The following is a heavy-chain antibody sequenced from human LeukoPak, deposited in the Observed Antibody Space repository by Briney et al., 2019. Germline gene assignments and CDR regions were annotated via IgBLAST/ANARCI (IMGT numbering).Heavy chain of an antibody. V-gene: IGHV1-18*01. CDR3: ARDLVHSSSSYYYYYGMDV. D-gene: IGHD6-6*01. J-gene: IGHJ6*02. Sequence: ASVKVSCKASGYTFTSYGISWVRQAPGQGLEWMGWISAYNGNTNYAQKLQGRVTMTTDTSTSTAYMELRGLRSDDTAVYYCARDLVHSSSSYYYYYGMDVWGQGTTVTVSS. CDR2: ISAYNGNT. CDR1: GYTFTSYG.